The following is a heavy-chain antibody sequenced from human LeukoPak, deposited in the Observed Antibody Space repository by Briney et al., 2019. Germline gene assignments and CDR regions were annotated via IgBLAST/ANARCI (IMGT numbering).Heavy chain of an antibody. D-gene: IGHD3-3*01. CDR2: INPNSGGT. V-gene: IGHV1-2*02. Sequence: ASVTVSCKASVGTFSSYAISWVRQAPGQGLEWMGWINPNSGGTNYAQKFQGRVTMTRDTSISTAYMELSRLRSDDTAVYYCARDPSALTGFWSGLYYDFWSGYSGVYNWFDPWGQGTLVTVSS. CDR1: VGTFSSYA. CDR3: ARDPSALTGFWSGLYYDFWSGYSGVYNWFDP. J-gene: IGHJ5*02.